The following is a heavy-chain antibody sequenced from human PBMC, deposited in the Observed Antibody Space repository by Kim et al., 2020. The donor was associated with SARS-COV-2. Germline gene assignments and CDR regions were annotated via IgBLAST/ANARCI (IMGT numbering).Heavy chain of an antibody. CDR2: IYSGGST. Sequence: GGSLRLSCAASGFTVSSNYMSWVRQAPGKGLEWVSVIYSGGSTYYADSVKGRFTISRDNSKNTLYLQMNSLRAEDTAVYYCARDHVHYYYYGIDVWGKGTTVTVSS. CDR3: ARDHVHYYYYGIDV. V-gene: IGHV3-53*01. J-gene: IGHJ6*04. CDR1: GFTVSSNY.